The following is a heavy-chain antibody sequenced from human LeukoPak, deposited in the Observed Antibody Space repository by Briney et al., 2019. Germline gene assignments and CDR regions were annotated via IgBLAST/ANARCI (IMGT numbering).Heavy chain of an antibody. D-gene: IGHD3-9*01. CDR3: AGASRLRYFEAFGI. CDR2: IYYSGST. CDR1: GGSISSSSYY. J-gene: IGHJ3*02. V-gene: IGHV4-39*07. Sequence: SETLSLTCTVSGGSISSSSYYWGWIRQPPGKGLEWIGSIYYSGSTYYNPSLKSRVTISVDTSKNQFSLKLSSVTAADTAVYYCAGASRLRYFEAFGIWGQGTMVTVSS.